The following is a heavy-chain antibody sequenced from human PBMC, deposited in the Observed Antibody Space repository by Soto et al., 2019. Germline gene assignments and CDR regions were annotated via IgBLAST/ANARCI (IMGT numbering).Heavy chain of an antibody. V-gene: IGHV4-31*03. CDR2: IYYSGST. Sequence: QVQLQESGPGLVKPSQTLSLTCTVSGGSISSGGYYWSWIRQHPGKGLEWIGYIYYSGSTYYNPSLKSRVTISVDTSKNQFSLKLSSVTAADTAVYYCARTPYYYDSSGYYYAREYYFDYWGQGTLVTVSS. D-gene: IGHD3-22*01. CDR1: GGSISSGGYY. CDR3: ARTPYYYDSSGYYYAREYYFDY. J-gene: IGHJ4*02.